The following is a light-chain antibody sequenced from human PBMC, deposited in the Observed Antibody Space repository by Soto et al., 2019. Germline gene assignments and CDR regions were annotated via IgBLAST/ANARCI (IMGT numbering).Light chain of an antibody. J-gene: IGKJ1*01. CDR1: QSVSSNF. V-gene: IGKV3-20*01. Sequence: EIVLAQSPGTLSFSPGERTTLSCRASQSVSSNFLDWYQQKPGQAPRLLIYGASSRATGIPDRFGGSGSGTELTLTISRLEPEDFAVYYSKQYETSHRTFVQGTKVDIX. CDR2: GAS. CDR3: KQYETSHRT.